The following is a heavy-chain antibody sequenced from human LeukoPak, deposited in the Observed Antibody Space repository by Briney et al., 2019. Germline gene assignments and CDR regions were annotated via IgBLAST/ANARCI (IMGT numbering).Heavy chain of an antibody. CDR3: ARDAKRISGTTYYYGMDV. CDR1: GGSISSYY. V-gene: IGHV4-4*07. D-gene: IGHD1-20*01. Sequence: PSETLSLTCTVFGGSISSYYWSWIRQPAGKGLEWIGRIYTSGSTNYNPSLKSRVSMSVDTSKNQFSLKLTSVTAADTAVYYCARDAKRISGTTYYYGMDVWGQGTTVTVSS. CDR2: IYTSGST. J-gene: IGHJ6*02.